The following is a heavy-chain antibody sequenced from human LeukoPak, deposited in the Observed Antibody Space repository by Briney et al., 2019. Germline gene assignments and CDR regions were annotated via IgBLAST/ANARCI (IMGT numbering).Heavy chain of an antibody. CDR1: GGSFSGCY. CDR2: IYTSGST. J-gene: IGHJ6*03. V-gene: IGHV4-59*10. Sequence: PSETLSLTCAVYGGSFSGCYWSWIRQPAGKGLEWIGRIYTSGSTNYNPSLKSRVTMSVDTSKNQFSLKLSSVTAADTAVYYCARGRRYYGSGSYYPMAYYYYYMDVWGKGTTVTVSS. D-gene: IGHD3-10*01. CDR3: ARGRRYYGSGSYYPMAYYYYYMDV.